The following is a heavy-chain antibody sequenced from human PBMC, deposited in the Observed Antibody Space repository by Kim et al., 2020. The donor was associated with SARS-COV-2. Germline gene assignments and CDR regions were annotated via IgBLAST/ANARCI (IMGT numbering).Heavy chain of an antibody. J-gene: IGHJ4*02. D-gene: IGHD3-10*01. Sequence: YAQGFTGRFVFALDTSVSTAYLQISSLKAEDTAVYYCARMRFGESTGGDYWGQGTLVTVSS. CDR3: ARMRFGESTGGDY. V-gene: IGHV7-4-1*02.